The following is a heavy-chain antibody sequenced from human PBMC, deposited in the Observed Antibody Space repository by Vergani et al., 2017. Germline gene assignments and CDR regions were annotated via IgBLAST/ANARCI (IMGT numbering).Heavy chain of an antibody. Sequence: QAQLQQWGAGLLKPSETLSLTCAIYGGSFNDYWWTWIRQPPGKGLEWIGEIRHDGITHYSPSLKRRVTISIDTSTHQFSLNLRSVTAADTAVYYCAREGYSTNGVCFTLFDVWGQGALVTVSS. J-gene: IGHJ4*02. V-gene: IGHV4-34*01. CDR3: AREGYSTNGVCFTLFDV. D-gene: IGHD2-8*01. CDR1: GGSFNDYW. CDR2: IRHDGIT.